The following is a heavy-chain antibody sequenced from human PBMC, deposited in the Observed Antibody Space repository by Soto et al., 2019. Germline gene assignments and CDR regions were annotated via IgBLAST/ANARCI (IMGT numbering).Heavy chain of an antibody. J-gene: IGHJ4*02. CDR1: GGSISNYY. CDR3: ARDAYYYDTSSFYFVDC. CDR2: IYSAGDT. Sequence: SETLSLTCTVSGGSISNYYWTWIRQPAGQGLEWIGRIYSAGDTYYHPALESRVTMSVDTSKNQFSLKLSSVTAADTAVYFCARDAYYYDTSSFYFVDCWGPGSLVTVSS. V-gene: IGHV4-4*07. D-gene: IGHD3-22*01.